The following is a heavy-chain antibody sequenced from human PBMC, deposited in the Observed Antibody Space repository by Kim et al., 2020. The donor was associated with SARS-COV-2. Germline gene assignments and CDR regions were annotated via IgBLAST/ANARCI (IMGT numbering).Heavy chain of an antibody. J-gene: IGHJ4*02. Sequence: KGQFTISRYNSKNTLYLQMNSLRDEDTAVYYCAREWGYGSGSSYAFVPDSWGQGTLVTVSS. D-gene: IGHD3-10*01. CDR3: AREWGYGSGSSYAFVPDS. V-gene: IGHV3-30*07.